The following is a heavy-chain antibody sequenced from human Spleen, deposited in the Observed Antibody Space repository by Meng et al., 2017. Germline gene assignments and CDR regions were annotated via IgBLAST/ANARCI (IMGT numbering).Heavy chain of an antibody. CDR3: ARTNRGDFYYGIDV. D-gene: IGHD7-27*01. J-gene: IGHJ6*02. CDR1: GGSFSGYY. V-gene: IGHV4-34*01. Sequence: GSLRLSCAVYGGSFSGYYWNWIRQPPGKGLEWIGDINHSGSTNYNPSLKSRVTISLDTSKNQFSLKLSSVTAADTAMYYCARTNRGDFYYGIDVWGQGTTVTVSS. CDR2: INHSGST.